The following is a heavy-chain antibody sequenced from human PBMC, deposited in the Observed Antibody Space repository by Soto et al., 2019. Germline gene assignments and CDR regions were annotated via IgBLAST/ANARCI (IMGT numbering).Heavy chain of an antibody. CDR2: IYYSGST. CDR1: GGSISSSSYY. J-gene: IGHJ5*02. V-gene: IGHV4-39*01. CDR3: ARNGKYQLPRSWFDP. Sequence: LSLTCTVSGGSISSSSYYWGWIRQPPGKGLEWIGSIYYSGSTYYSPSLKSRVTISVDTSKNQFSLKLSSVTAADTAVYYCARNGKYQLPRSWFDPWGQGTLVTVSS. D-gene: IGHD2-2*01.